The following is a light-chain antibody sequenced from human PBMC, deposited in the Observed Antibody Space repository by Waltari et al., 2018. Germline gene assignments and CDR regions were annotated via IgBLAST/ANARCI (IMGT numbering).Light chain of an antibody. V-gene: IGLV1-44*01. CDR1: SSNIGSNT. J-gene: IGLJ3*02. Sequence: QSVLTQPPSASGAPGQRVTITCSIGSSNIGSNTVNWYQQFPGTAPKLLMFNDDQRASGVPGRFSGSRSVTSASLAISGLQSEDEATYNCAAWDDTLKGLFGGGTTLTVL. CDR2: NDD. CDR3: AAWDDTLKGL.